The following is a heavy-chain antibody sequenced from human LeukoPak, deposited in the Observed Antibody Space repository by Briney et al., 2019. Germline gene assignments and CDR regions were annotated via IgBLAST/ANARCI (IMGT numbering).Heavy chain of an antibody. Sequence: GRSLRLSCAASGFTFSSYGMPWVRQAPGKGLEWVAVIWYDGSNKYYADSVKGRFTISRDNSKNTLYLQMNSLRAEDTAVYYCARDWEAIAAAGLALDYWGQGTLVTVSS. CDR2: IWYDGSNK. D-gene: IGHD6-25*01. CDR1: GFTFSSYG. V-gene: IGHV3-33*01. CDR3: ARDWEAIAAAGLALDY. J-gene: IGHJ4*02.